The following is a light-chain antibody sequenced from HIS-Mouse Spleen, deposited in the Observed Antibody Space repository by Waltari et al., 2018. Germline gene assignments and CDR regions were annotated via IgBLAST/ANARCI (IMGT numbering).Light chain of an antibody. Sequence: SYELTQPPSVSVSPGQTARITCSGDPLPQNYAYWYQQKSGHAPVLVIYEDSKRPSGIPERFSGSSSGTMATLTISGAQVEDEADYYCYSTDSSGNHRVFGGGTKLTVL. CDR1: PLPQNY. CDR2: EDS. V-gene: IGLV3-10*01. CDR3: YSTDSSGNHRV. J-gene: IGLJ2*01.